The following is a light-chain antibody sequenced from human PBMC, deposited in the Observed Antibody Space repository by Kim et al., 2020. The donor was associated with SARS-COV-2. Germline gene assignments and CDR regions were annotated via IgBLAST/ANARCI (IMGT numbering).Light chain of an antibody. CDR1: QGIKNY. CDR2: AAS. CDR3: QQLDSYPLT. J-gene: IGKJ4*01. V-gene: IGKV1-9*01. Sequence: IQLTQSPSSLSASVGDRVTITCRASQGIKNYLAWYQQKPGRAPNLLISAASTLHSGVPSSFSGSGSGTLFTLTVSSLQTEDFATHYCQQLDSYPLTFGGGTKVDI.